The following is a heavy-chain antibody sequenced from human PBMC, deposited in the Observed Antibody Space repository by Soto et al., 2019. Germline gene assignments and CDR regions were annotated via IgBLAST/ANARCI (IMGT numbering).Heavy chain of an antibody. Sequence: PSETLSLTCTVSGGSISSYYWSWIRQPPGKGLEWIGYIYYSGSTNYNPSLKSRVTISVDTSKNQFSLKLSSVTAADTAVYYCATLADYFGSGSFPSYFDYWGQGTLVTVSS. CDR2: IYYSGST. V-gene: IGHV4-59*08. CDR1: GGSISSYY. J-gene: IGHJ4*02. D-gene: IGHD3-10*01. CDR3: ATLADYFGSGSFPSYFDY.